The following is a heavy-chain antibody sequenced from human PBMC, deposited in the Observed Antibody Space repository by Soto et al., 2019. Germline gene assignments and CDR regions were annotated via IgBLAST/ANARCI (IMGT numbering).Heavy chain of an antibody. D-gene: IGHD1-1*01. V-gene: IGHV4-34*01. Sequence: VQLQQWGAGLLKPSETLSLTCAFYGGSFSGNHWRWFRQPPGKGLEWIGEINPSGSINYNPSLKSRVTISADTSKNQFSLNLSAGTAADTAVYYCARFVGATTVTRGSPRDHWGQGTLVTVSS. CDR2: INPSGSI. J-gene: IGHJ4*02. CDR3: ARFVGATTVTRGSPRDH. CDR1: GGSFSGNH.